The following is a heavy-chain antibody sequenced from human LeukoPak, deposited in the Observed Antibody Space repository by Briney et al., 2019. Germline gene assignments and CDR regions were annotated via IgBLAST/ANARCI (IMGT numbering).Heavy chain of an antibody. CDR3: ITDKSPFGY. CDR2: VKSKTDGETT. CDR1: GFTFSNAW. Sequence: KTGGSLRLSCAASGFTFSNAWMSWVRQAPGKGLEWVGRVKSKTDGETTDYAAPVKGRFTISRDDSENTLYLQMNSLKTEDTAVYYCITDKSPFGYWGQGTLVTVSS. J-gene: IGHJ4*02. V-gene: IGHV3-15*01.